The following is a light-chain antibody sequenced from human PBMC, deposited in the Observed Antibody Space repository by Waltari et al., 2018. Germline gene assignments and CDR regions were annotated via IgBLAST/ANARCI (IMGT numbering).Light chain of an antibody. J-gene: IGKJ2*01. Sequence: DLQMTQSPSTPSASVGDRVTITCRASQSISSWLAWYQQKPGKAPKLLIYKASSLESGVPSRFSGSGSGTEFTLTISSLQPDDFATYYCQQYNTFGQGTKLEIK. CDR3: QQYNT. V-gene: IGKV1-5*03. CDR2: KAS. CDR1: QSISSW.